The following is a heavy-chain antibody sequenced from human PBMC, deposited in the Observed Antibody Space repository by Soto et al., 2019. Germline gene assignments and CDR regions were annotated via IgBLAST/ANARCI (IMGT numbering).Heavy chain of an antibody. CDR1: GFTFSDSA. J-gene: IGHJ4*02. D-gene: IGHD3-3*02. Sequence: EVQLVESGGGLVQPGGSLKLSCAASGFTFSDSAMHWVRQASGKGLEWVGRIRSKSNNYATEYAASVKGRFTIPRDDSRNTAYLQMNSLKTEDTAVYYCTRHLADCWGQGTLVTVSS. CDR3: TRHLADC. CDR2: IRSKSNNYAT. V-gene: IGHV3-73*01.